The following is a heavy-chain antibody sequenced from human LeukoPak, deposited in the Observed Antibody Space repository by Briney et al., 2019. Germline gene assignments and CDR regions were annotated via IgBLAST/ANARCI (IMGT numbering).Heavy chain of an antibody. CDR1: GSTLSIYW. J-gene: IGHJ4*02. V-gene: IGHV3-7*04. CDR2: INQDGSEK. CDR3: ARDRGDFDY. D-gene: IGHD3-10*01. Sequence: GRSLTLSCAASGSTLSIYWISSVRQAPGEGLGWVANINQDGSEKSYVGSVKGRFTISRDNAKTTLYLQMNSLRAEDTAVYYCARDRGDFDYWGQGTLVTVSS.